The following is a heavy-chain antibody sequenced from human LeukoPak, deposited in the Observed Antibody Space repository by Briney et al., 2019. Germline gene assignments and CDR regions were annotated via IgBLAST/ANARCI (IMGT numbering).Heavy chain of an antibody. V-gene: IGHV4-38-2*02. CDR1: GYSISSGYY. Sequence: SETLSLTCTVSGYSISSGYYWGWIRQPPGKGLEWIGSIYHSGSTYYNPSLKSRVTISVDTSKNQFSLKLSSVTAADTAVYYCARVNRPAAPMFDYWDQGTLVTVSS. CDR3: ARVNRPAAPMFDY. J-gene: IGHJ4*02. CDR2: IYHSGST. D-gene: IGHD2-2*01.